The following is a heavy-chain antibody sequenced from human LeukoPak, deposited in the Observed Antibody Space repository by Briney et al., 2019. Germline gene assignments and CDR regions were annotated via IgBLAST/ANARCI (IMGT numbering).Heavy chain of an antibody. CDR3: ARDKGPYWYFDL. CDR1: GDSISTYY. V-gene: IGHV4-59*01. Sequence: PSETLSLTCTVPGDSISTYYWSWIRQPPGKGPEWIGYIYYSGSTDYNPSLKSRVTISVDTSKNQFSLRLSSVTAADTAVYHCARDKGPYWYFDLWGRGTLVTVSS. CDR2: IYYSGST. J-gene: IGHJ2*01.